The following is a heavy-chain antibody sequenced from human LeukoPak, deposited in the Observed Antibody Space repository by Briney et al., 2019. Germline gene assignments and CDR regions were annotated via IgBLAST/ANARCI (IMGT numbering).Heavy chain of an antibody. J-gene: IGHJ4*02. CDR2: INMGGGET. V-gene: IGHV3-7*01. CDR1: GGSISSSSYY. Sequence: PSETLSLTCTVSGGSISSSSYYWGWIRQPPGKGLEWVAHINMGGGETYYVDSVKGRFTISRDNAKNSLYLQMNSLRVEDTAVYYCARDKVTYWGQGTLVTVSS. CDR3: ARDKVTY.